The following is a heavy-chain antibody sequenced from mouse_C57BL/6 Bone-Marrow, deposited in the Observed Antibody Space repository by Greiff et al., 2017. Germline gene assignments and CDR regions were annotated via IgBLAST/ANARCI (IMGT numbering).Heavy chain of an antibody. CDR3: SRHEDAPGSRGYFGV. CDR2: FYPGSGSI. CDR1: GYTFTEYT. D-gene: IGHD1-1*01. V-gene: IGHV1-62-2*01. Sequence: VQVVESGAELVKPGASVKLSCKASGYTFTEYTIHWVKQRSGQGLEWIGWFYPGSGSIKYNEKFKDKATLTADKSSSTVYMELSRLTSEDSAVYFCSRHEDAPGSRGYFGVWGTGTTVTVSS. J-gene: IGHJ1*03.